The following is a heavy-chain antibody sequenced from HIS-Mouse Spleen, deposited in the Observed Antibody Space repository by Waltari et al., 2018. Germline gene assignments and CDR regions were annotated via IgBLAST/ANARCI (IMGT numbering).Heavy chain of an antibody. D-gene: IGHD7-27*01. CDR3: ARSGAGEGV. V-gene: IGHV3-66*01. J-gene: IGHJ4*02. CDR1: GFTVSSNY. Sequence: EVQLVESGGGLVQPGGSLRLSCAASGFTVSSNYMSWVRQAPGKWLEGVAVIDSGGRTYYADSVKGRFTISRDNSKNTLYLQMNSLRAEDTDVYYCARSGAGEGVWGQGTLVTVSS. CDR2: IDSGGRT.